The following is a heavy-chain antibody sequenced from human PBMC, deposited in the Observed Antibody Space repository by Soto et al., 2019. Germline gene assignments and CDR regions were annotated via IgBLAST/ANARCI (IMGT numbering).Heavy chain of an antibody. D-gene: IGHD6-19*01. CDR3: AREGSAPYYYYGMDV. CDR2: INGYNGNT. CDR1: GYTFTTYG. V-gene: IGHV1-18*01. Sequence: QVQLEQSGAEVKKPGDSMKVSCKASGYTFTTYGISWVRQAPGQVLEWMGWINGYNGNTDYPQKLQGRVTMTTDTSTSTAYMELRSLRSDDTAVYYCAREGSAPYYYYGMDVWGQGTTVTVS. J-gene: IGHJ6*02.